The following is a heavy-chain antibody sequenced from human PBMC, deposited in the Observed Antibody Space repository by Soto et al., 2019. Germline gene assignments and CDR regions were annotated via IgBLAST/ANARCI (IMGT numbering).Heavy chain of an antibody. D-gene: IGHD3-22*01. CDR3: ARHDYYDSSGYYYVAEYFQH. J-gene: IGHJ1*01. V-gene: IGHV5-51*01. CDR2: IYPGNSDT. Sequence: GESLKISCKGFGYSFTSYWIGWVRQMPGKGLEWMGIIYPGNSDTRYSPSFQGQVTISADKSISTAYLQWSSLKASDTAMYYCARHDYYDSSGYYYVAEYFQHWGQGTLVTVSS. CDR1: GYSFTSYW.